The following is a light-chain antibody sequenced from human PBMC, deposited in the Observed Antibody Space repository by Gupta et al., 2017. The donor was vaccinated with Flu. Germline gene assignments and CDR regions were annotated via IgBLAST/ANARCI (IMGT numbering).Light chain of an antibody. J-gene: IGLJ3*02. Sequence: QSVLTQPPSTSGTPGQGVAISCSGSSSNIGTKTVDWYQQLPGSAPKLLIYSNNRRPSGVPDRFSGSKSGTSASLAISGLQSEDEADYYCAAWDDSLKGPVFGGGTKLTVL. CDR2: SNN. CDR3: AAWDDSLKGPV. V-gene: IGLV1-44*01. CDR1: SSNIGTKT.